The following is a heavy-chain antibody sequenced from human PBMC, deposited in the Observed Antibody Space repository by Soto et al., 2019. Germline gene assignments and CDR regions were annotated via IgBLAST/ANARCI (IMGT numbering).Heavy chain of an antibody. J-gene: IGHJ4*02. V-gene: IGHV4-59*01. Sequence: PSETLSVTCPVSGCSISSYYWSWIRQPPGKGLEWIGYIYYSGSTNYNPSLKSRVTISVDTSKNQFSLKLSSVTAADTAVYYCARGYGGYGQLVVFFDYWGQGTLVTVSS. D-gene: IGHD5-12*01. CDR3: ARGYGGYGQLVVFFDY. CDR1: GCSISSYY. CDR2: IYYSGST.